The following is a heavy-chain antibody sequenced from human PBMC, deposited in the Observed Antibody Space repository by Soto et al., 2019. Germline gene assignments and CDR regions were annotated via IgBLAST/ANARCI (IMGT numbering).Heavy chain of an antibody. CDR1: GASIRSFY. D-gene: IGHD6-13*01. CDR2: IYYSGST. J-gene: IGHJ3*02. Sequence: PSETLSLTCTVSGASIRSFYWSWIRQPPGKGLEWIGCIYYSGSTNYNPSLKSRVTISVDTSKNQFSLKVNSVTTADTAVYYCASEPGSGSLIAFDIWGQGTMVTVSS. V-gene: IGHV4-59*01. CDR3: ASEPGSGSLIAFDI.